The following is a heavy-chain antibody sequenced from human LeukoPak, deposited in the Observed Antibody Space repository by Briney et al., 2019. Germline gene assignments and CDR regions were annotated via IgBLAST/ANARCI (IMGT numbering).Heavy chain of an antibody. Sequence: ASVKVSCKASGYSFTIYYIHWVRQAPGQGLGWMGIITPSGRSTNYTQNSQARFPITSDTSTTTVYMDLSSLRSDETAVYSCARGDSSGYYDYWGQGTLVTVSS. CDR1: GYSFTIYY. J-gene: IGHJ4*02. CDR2: ITPSGRST. V-gene: IGHV1-46*01. D-gene: IGHD3-22*01. CDR3: ARGDSSGYYDY.